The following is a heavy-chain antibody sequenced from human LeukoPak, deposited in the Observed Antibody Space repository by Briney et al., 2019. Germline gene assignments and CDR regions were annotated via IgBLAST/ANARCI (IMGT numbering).Heavy chain of an antibody. CDR1: GYTFTSYG. D-gene: IGHD3-22*01. Sequence: GASVKVPCKASGYTFTSYGISWVRQAPGQGLEWMGWISAYNGNTNYAQKLQGRVTMTTDTSTSTAYMELRSLRSDDTAVYYCARDWSPRSYDSSGPFDYWGQGTLVTVSS. J-gene: IGHJ4*02. CDR3: ARDWSPRSYDSSGPFDY. V-gene: IGHV1-18*01. CDR2: ISAYNGNT.